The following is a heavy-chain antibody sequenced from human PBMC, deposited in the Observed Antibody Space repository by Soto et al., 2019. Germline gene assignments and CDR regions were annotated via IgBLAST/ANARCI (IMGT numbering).Heavy chain of an antibody. J-gene: IGHJ5*02. Sequence: SETLSLTCSASGGSITSSSHFWGWVRQPPGKGLEWIGTIYFTGNTYYTPSLKSRLTMSIDTSKNQLSLNLRSVSAADTAVYYCARGRGEFDAWGQGTPVTVSS. D-gene: IGHD2-21*01. CDR1: GGSITSSSHF. V-gene: IGHV4-39*01. CDR3: ARGRGEFDA. CDR2: IYFTGNT.